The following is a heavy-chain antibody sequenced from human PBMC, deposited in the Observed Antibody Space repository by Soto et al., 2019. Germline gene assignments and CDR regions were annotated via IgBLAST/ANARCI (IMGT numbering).Heavy chain of an antibody. D-gene: IGHD1-1*01. V-gene: IGHV3-30-3*01. CDR1: GFTCSNNA. CDR2: ISYDGSNK. Sequence: QVQLVESVGGVVQPGQSLRLSCAASGFTCSNNAMDWVRQAPGKGLEWVAVISYDGSNKYIAESVKGRFTISRDNSKNTLFLPMNSLRAEDTAVYYCARGTTTSAFSAMDVWGQGTKVTVSS. CDR3: ARGTTTSAFSAMDV. J-gene: IGHJ6*02.